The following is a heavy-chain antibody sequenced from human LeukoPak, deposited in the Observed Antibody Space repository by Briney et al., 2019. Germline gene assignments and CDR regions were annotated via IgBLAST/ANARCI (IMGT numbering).Heavy chain of an antibody. CDR2: INPNSGGT. D-gene: IGHD2-2*01. CDR1: GYTFTGYY. CDR3: ATVGDIVVVPAAPYYYGMDV. V-gene: IGHV1-2*04. Sequence: ASVKVSCKASGYTFTGYYMHWVRQAPGQGLEWMGWINPNSGGTNYAQKFQGWVTMTRDTSISTAYMELSSLRSEDTAVYYCATVGDIVVVPAAPYYYGMDVWGQGTTVTVSS. J-gene: IGHJ6*02.